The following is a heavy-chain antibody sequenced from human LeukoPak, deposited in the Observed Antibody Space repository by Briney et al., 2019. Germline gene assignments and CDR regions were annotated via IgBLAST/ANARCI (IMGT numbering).Heavy chain of an antibody. V-gene: IGHV1-69*04. J-gene: IGHJ4*02. Sequence: ASVKVSCKASGGTFSSYAISWVRQAPGQGLEWMARILPILGTVDYAQKFQGRVTLTADRSTSTAYTELSSLRSEDTAIYYCAIRSGGAYCGGDCFYLDYWGQGTLVTVSS. CDR2: ILPILGTV. CDR1: GGTFSSYA. CDR3: AIRSGGAYCGGDCFYLDY. D-gene: IGHD2-21*02.